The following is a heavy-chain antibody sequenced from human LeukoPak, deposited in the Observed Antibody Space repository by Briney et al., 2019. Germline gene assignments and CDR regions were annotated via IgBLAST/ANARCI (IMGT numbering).Heavy chain of an antibody. D-gene: IGHD6-19*01. CDR1: GFTFSSYS. V-gene: IGHV3-48*04. Sequence: PGGSLRLSCAASGFTFSSYSMNWVRQAPGKGLEWVSSISSSGSTIYYADSVKGRFTISRDNAKNSLYLQMNSLRAEDTAVYYCARESGPAVAGKNWFDPWGQGTLVTVSS. CDR2: ISSSGSTI. CDR3: ARESGPAVAGKNWFDP. J-gene: IGHJ5*02.